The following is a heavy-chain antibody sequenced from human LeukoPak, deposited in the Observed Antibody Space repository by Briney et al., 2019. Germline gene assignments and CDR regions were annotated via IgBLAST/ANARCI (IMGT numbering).Heavy chain of an antibody. CDR3: ARLSGSIFGVVSGFDP. CDR1: GYTVTGYY. Sequence: ASVKVSCKASGYTVTGYYMHWVRQAPGQGLEGMGWINLYSGGTNYAQKFQGRVTMTRDTSISTAYMELSRLRSDDTAVYYSARLSGSIFGVVSGFDPWGQGTLVTVSS. J-gene: IGHJ5*02. CDR2: INLYSGGT. D-gene: IGHD3-3*01. V-gene: IGHV1-2*02.